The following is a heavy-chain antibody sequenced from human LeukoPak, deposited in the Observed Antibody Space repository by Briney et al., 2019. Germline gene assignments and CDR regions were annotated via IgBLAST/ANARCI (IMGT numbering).Heavy chain of an antibody. CDR3: ARDRGIEGRDIPVAGRSDYYFGLDV. CDR2: INPSGGST. V-gene: IGHV1-46*01. Sequence: ASVKVSCKASGYTFTSYYMHWVRQAPGQGLEWMGIINPSGGSTSYAQKFQGRVTMTRDASTSTVYMELSSLRFEDTAVYYCARDRGIEGRDIPVAGRSDYYFGLDVWGQGTTVTVSS. CDR1: GYTFTSYY. D-gene: IGHD6-19*01. J-gene: IGHJ6*02.